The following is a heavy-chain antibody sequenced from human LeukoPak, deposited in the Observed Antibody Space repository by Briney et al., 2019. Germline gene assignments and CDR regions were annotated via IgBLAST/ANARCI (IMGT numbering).Heavy chain of an antibody. CDR1: GFTFSTYT. CDR2: ISYDGGKK. Sequence: GRSLRLSCAASGFTFSTYTMHWVRQAPGKGLEWVTFISYDGGKKYTADSVKGRFTISRDNSKNTLYLQIDNLRTEDTAVYYCATSPPLHYSGSYETFDYWGQGTLVTVSS. D-gene: IGHD1-26*01. V-gene: IGHV3-30-3*01. J-gene: IGHJ4*02. CDR3: ATSPPLHYSGSYETFDY.